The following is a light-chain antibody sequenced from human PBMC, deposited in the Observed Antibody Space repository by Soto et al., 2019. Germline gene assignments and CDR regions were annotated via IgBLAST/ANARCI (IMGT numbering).Light chain of an antibody. V-gene: IGKV3-20*01. Sequence: EIVLTQSPGTLSLSPGERVTVSCRASQSVGSSSFFAWYQLKPGQAPRLLIYGASRRATGIPERFSGRGSGTDCTLTINRLEPEDFAVYFCQQYGSSPLTFGGGTKVDIK. CDR1: QSVGSSSF. CDR3: QQYGSSPLT. CDR2: GAS. J-gene: IGKJ4*01.